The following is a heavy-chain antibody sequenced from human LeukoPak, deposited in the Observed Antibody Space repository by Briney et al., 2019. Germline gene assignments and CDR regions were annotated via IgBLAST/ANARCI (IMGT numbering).Heavy chain of an antibody. Sequence: GGSLRLSCAASGFTFSSYSMNWVRQAPGKGLEWVSAISGSGGSTYYADSVKGRFTISRDNSKNTLYLQMNSLRAEDTAVYYCAKRGGHYDILTGYLSPFDYWGQGTLVTVSS. CDR3: AKRGGHYDILTGYLSPFDY. D-gene: IGHD3-9*01. V-gene: IGHV3-23*01. CDR1: GFTFSSYS. J-gene: IGHJ4*02. CDR2: ISGSGGST.